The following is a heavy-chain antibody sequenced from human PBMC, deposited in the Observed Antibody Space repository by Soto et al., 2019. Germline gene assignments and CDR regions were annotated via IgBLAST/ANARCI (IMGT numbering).Heavy chain of an antibody. J-gene: IGHJ5*01. V-gene: IGHV4-30-4*01. Sequence: SETLSLTCSVSGDSISTVDYFWAWIRQPPGQALEYIGYIYKSATTYYNPSFEGRVAISLDTSKSHFSLNVTSVTAADTAVYFCARGRYCLTGRCFPNWFDSWGQGTMVTVYS. D-gene: IGHD2-15*01. CDR2: IYKSATT. CDR3: ARGRYCLTGRCFPNWFDS. CDR1: GDSISTVDYF.